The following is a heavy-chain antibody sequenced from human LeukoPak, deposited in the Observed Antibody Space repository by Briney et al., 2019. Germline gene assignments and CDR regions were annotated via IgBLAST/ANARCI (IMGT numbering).Heavy chain of an antibody. D-gene: IGHD3-10*01. CDR2: IYYSGST. CDR3: ARGHLYYGSGSYYNGPSYDAFDI. Sequence: PSETLSLTCTVSGGSISSYYWSWIRQPPGKGLEWIGYIYYSGSTNYNPSLKSRVTISVDTSKNQFSLKLSSVTAADTAVYYCARGHLYYGSGSYYNGPSYDAFDIWGQGTMVTVSS. J-gene: IGHJ3*02. V-gene: IGHV4-59*12. CDR1: GGSISSYY.